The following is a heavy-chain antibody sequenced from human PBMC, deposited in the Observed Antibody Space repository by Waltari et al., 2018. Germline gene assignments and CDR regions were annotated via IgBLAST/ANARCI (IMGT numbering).Heavy chain of an antibody. Sequence: QLHLQESGPGVVKASETLSLTCAVSGGSISDTYCSWIRQPPGKGLEWIGRISGSRGSPDYNPSLKSRVTISADTSKKQFSWKLTSVTVADTAVYYCARGGGGTYWYFDLWGPGTPITISS. CDR3: ARGGGGTYWYFDL. CDR1: GGSISDTY. CDR2: ISGSRGSP. V-gene: IGHV4-4*07. D-gene: IGHD2-15*01. J-gene: IGHJ2*01.